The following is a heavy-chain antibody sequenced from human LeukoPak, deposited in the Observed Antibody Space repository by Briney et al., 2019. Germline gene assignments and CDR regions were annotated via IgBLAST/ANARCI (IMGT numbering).Heavy chain of an antibody. D-gene: IGHD2-21*02. CDR1: GFTFNSYA. V-gene: IGHV3-23*01. CDR2: ISSSGGPI. CDR3: AKGQGCGDGCYMFEH. Sequence: PGGSLRLSCAASGFTFNSYAMNWVRQAPGKGLEWVSCISSSGGPIYYADSVKGRFTISRDNSNNTLFLQMDSLRAEDTAVYYCAKGQGCGDGCYMFEHWGQGMLVTVSS. J-gene: IGHJ4*02.